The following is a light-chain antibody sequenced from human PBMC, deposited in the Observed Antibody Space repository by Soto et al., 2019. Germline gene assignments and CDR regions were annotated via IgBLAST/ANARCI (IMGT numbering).Light chain of an antibody. CDR2: DVS. CDR3: GSYTISGTVV. J-gene: IGLJ2*01. V-gene: IGLV2-14*01. CDR1: SSDVGGYNY. Sequence: QSALTQPASVSGSPGQSITMSCTGTSSDVGGYNYVSWYQQHPGKAPKLMIYDVSSRPSGVSDRFSGSKSGNTASLTISGLQAEDEADYYCGSYTISGTVVFGGGTKLTVL.